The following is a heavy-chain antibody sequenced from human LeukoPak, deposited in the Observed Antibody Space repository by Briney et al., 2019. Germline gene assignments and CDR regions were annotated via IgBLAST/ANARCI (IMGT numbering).Heavy chain of an antibody. CDR3: ARGLGYYDSSGYYYVDYYYYYMDV. CDR1: GYTFTSYG. D-gene: IGHD3-22*01. J-gene: IGHJ6*03. V-gene: IGHV1-2*02. CDR2: ISPNSGGT. Sequence: ASVKVSCKASGYTFTSYGISWVRQAPGQGLEWMGWISPNSGGTNYAQKFQGRVTMTRDTSISTAYMELSRLRSDDTAVYYCARGLGYYDSSGYYYVDYYYYYMDVWGKGTTVTVSS.